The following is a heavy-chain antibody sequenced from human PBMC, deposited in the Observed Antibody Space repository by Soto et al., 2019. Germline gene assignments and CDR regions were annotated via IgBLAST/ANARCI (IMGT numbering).Heavy chain of an antibody. V-gene: IGHV3-66*01. CDR2: IYTGDYTGEST. CDR1: GFNVNSNR. J-gene: IGHJ4*02. Sequence: SGFNVNSNRMSWVGQAPGEGLEWVSVIYTGDYTGESTYYGDSVKGRFTISRDNSKNTLFLQMNNLGAEDTAPYYCASDRKGRFNTGWLIQHWGQGTLVTVSS. D-gene: IGHD6-19*01. CDR3: ASDRKGRFNTGWLIQH.